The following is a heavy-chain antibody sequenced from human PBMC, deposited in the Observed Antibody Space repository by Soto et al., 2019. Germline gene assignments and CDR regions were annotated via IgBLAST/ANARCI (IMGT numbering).Heavy chain of an antibody. J-gene: IGHJ4*02. CDR2: IKSKIVGETT. V-gene: IGHV3-15*07. CDR3: TTDNCRSSTCYLNY. D-gene: IGHD2-2*01. CDR1: GIPFSTTY. Sequence: GGSLRLSCAASGIPFSTTYMNWVRQAPGKGLEWVGRIKSKIVGETTDFSAPVKGRFALSRDDSKNTVSLQMNSLKSEDTAIYFCTTDNCRSSTCYLNYWGQGALVTVSS.